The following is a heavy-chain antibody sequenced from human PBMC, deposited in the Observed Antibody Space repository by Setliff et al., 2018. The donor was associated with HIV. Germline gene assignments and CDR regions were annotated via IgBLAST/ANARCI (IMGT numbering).Heavy chain of an antibody. D-gene: IGHD4-17*01. CDR2: ICPGDSDT. J-gene: IGHJ4*02. V-gene: IGHV5-51*01. CDR3: ARRGATVTTRYIDY. Sequence: GESLKISCKASGYSFTTYWIGWVRQMPGKSLEWVGIICPGDSDTRYSPSFQGQVSISADKSISTAYLQWTSLKASDTAMYYCARRGATVTTRYIDYWGQGTLVTVSS. CDR1: GYSFTTYW.